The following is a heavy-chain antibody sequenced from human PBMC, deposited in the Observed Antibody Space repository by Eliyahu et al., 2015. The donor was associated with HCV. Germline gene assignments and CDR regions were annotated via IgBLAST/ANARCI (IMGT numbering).Heavy chain of an antibody. V-gene: IGHV3-30-3*01. D-gene: IGHD3-22*01. CDR2: ISYDGSNK. Sequence: QVKLVESGGGGVQPGXSLRLSCAAXGFXFSSYAMHWVRQAPGKGLEWVTVISYDGSNKYYADSVKGRFTISRDNSKNTLYLQMNNLRAEDTAVYYCAKDAYDSSGYLFDCWGQGTLVTVSS. CDR3: AKDAYDSSGYLFDC. CDR1: GFXFSSYA. J-gene: IGHJ4*02.